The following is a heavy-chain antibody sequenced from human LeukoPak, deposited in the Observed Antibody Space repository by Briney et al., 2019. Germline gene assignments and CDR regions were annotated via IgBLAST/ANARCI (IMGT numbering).Heavy chain of an antibody. CDR3: ARKGVIAAGAFDR. Sequence: ASVKVSCKASGYTFSKYYMHWVRQAPGQGLEWVGMINPVSGGTEYAQKFQGRVSMTRDTSTTTVYMEVTSLRSEDTAVYFCARKGVIAAGAFDRWGQGTLVTVSS. CDR2: INPVSGGT. V-gene: IGHV1-46*01. CDR1: GYTFSKYY. D-gene: IGHD6-13*01. J-gene: IGHJ4*01.